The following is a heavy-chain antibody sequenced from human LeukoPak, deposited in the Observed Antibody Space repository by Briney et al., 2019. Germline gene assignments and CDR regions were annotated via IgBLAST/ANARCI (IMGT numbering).Heavy chain of an antibody. V-gene: IGHV3-48*01. CDR1: GFTFSSYS. CDR3: ARDKLADYYDRSGYYNWLHP. J-gene: IGHJ5*02. Sequence: PGGSLRLSCAASGFTFSSYSMNWVRQAPGKGLEWVSYISSSSSTIYYADSVKGRFTISRDNAKNSLYLQMNSLRAEDTAVYYFARDKLADYYDRSGYYNWLHPWGQESHLTV. CDR2: ISSSSSTI. D-gene: IGHD3-22*01.